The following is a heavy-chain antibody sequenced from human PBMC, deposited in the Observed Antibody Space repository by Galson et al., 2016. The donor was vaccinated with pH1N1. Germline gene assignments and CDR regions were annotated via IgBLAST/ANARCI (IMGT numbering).Heavy chain of an antibody. Sequence: SLRLSCAASGFTFSRHTMHWVRQAPGKGLQYVSVIGTTGIHIFYEDSVRDRFTVSRDNVRYALHLQMDSLRTEDTAIYYCARDNGYYTDFDYWGQGTLVTVSP. CDR1: GFTFSRHT. CDR2: IGTTGIHI. D-gene: IGHD5-18*01. CDR3: ARDNGYYTDFDY. J-gene: IGHJ4*02. V-gene: IGHV3-64*02.